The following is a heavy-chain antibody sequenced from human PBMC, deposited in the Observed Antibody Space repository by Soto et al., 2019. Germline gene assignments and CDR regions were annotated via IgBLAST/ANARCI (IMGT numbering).Heavy chain of an antibody. CDR2: NT. D-gene: IGHD1-7*01. J-gene: IGHJ4*02. Sequence: QVQLVQSGDEVKEPGASVKISCKTSGYTFANYGVTWGRQAPGQGLECVGCNTDYAQKYQGTVTMTRYTSTSTAYLELRILKSDDTAVYYVARGGPHISGGSWNSYFDYWGQGTLVTVSS. CDR3: ARGGPHISGGSWNSYFDY. V-gene: IGHV1-18*01. CDR1: GYTFANYG.